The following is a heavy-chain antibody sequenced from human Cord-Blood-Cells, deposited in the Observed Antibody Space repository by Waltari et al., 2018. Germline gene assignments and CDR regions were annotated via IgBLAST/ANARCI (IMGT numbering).Heavy chain of an antibody. CDR2: ISSSSSYI. CDR3: ARDPLWTGVVGDAFDI. CDR1: GFTFSSYS. V-gene: IGHV3-21*01. J-gene: IGHJ3*02. D-gene: IGHD7-27*01. Sequence: EVQLVESGGGLVKPGGSLRLSCAASGFTFSSYSMNWVRQAPGKGLEWVSSISSSSSYIYYADSVKGRFTISRDNAKNSLYLQMNSLRAEDTAVYYCARDPLWTGVVGDAFDIWGQGTMVTVSS.